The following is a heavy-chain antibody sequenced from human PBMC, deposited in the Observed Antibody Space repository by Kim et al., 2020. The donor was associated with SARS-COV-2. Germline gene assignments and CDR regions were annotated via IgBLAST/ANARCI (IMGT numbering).Heavy chain of an antibody. V-gene: IGHV3-48*02. CDR2: ISSSSSTI. J-gene: IGHJ6*02. CDR3: TRLKELWFGEFSVYYYYGMDV. Sequence: GGSLRLSCAASGFTFSSYSMNWVRQAPGKGLEWVSYISSSSSTIYYADSVKGRFTISRDNAKNSLYLQMNSLRDEDTAVYYCTRLKELWFGEFSVYYYYGMDVWGQGTTVTVS. D-gene: IGHD3-10*01. CDR1: GFTFSSYS.